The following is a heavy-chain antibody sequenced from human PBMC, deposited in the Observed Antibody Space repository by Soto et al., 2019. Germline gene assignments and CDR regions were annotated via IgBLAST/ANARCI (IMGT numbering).Heavy chain of an antibody. D-gene: IGHD5-18*01. CDR3: ATHGYNYGGGYFDY. J-gene: IGHJ4*02. Sequence: EVQLVESGGGLVQPGGSLRLSCAASGVTVSSNYMSWVRQAPGKGLEWVSVIYSGGSTYYADSVKGRFTISRDNSKNTLYLQMNSLSAEDTAVYYVATHGYNYGGGYFDYWGQGPLVTVSS. CDR1: GVTVSSNY. CDR2: IYSGGST. V-gene: IGHV3-66*04.